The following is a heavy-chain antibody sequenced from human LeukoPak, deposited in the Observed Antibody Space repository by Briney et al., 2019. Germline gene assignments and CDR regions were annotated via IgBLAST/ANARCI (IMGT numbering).Heavy chain of an antibody. V-gene: IGHV3-30*18. Sequence: PGGSLRLSCAASGFTFSSYGMHWVRQAPGKGLEWVAVISYDGSNKHYADSVKGRFTISRDNSKNTLYLQMNSLRAEDTAVYYCAKDRGRIAAAGDYYYGMDVWGQGTTVTVSS. CDR3: AKDRGRIAAAGDYYYGMDV. CDR2: ISYDGSNK. D-gene: IGHD6-13*01. CDR1: GFTFSSYG. J-gene: IGHJ6*02.